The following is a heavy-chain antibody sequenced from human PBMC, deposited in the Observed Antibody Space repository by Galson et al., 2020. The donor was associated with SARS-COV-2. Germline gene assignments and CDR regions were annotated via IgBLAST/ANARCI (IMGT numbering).Heavy chain of an antibody. J-gene: IGHJ4*02. V-gene: IGHV3-30*03. CDR3: ARGGIGGTYSFDS. Sequence: GGPLRLSCAASGFTFRNFGFHWVRQAPGKGLAWVTFMSYDASVKYSADSVKGRFTISRDNSRNTLYLQMNSLRPEDTAIYYCARGGIGGTYSFDSWGQGTLVTVSS. CDR1: GFTFRNFG. CDR2: MSYDASVK. D-gene: IGHD1-26*01.